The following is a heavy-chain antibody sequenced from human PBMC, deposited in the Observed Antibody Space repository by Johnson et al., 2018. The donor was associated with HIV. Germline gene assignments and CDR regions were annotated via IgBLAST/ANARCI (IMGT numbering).Heavy chain of an antibody. V-gene: IGHV3-11*04. CDR2: ISGSGGTI. D-gene: IGHD2-2*03. J-gene: IGHJ3*02. Sequence: QLVESGGGVVQPAGSLRLSSAASGSTFSDYYMSWIRQAPGQGLEWVSYISGSGGTIYNADPVKGRFTISMDNAKNSLYLQMNSLRAEDTAVYYCASGYCSSTSCYGRKLLDDAFDIWGQGTMVTVSS. CDR1: GSTFSDYY. CDR3: ASGYCSSTSCYGRKLLDDAFDI.